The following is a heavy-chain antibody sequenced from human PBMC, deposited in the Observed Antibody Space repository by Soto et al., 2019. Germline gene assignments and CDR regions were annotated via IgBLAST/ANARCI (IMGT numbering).Heavy chain of an antibody. V-gene: IGHV3-30*18. CDR2: ISYDGSNK. CDR3: AKGSGYRPLDY. CDR1: GFTFSSYG. D-gene: IGHD5-12*01. J-gene: IGHJ4*02. Sequence: GGSLRLSCAASGFTFSSYGMHWVRQAPGKGLEWVAVISYDGSNKYYADSVRGRFTISRYNSKNTLYLQMNSLRAEDTAVYYCAKGSGYRPLDYWGQGTLVTVSS.